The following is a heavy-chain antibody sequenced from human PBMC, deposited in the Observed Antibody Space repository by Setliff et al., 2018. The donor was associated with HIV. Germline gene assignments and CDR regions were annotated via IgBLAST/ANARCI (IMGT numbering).Heavy chain of an antibody. CDR2: IIPIFGTT. CDR1: GGTFSSYA. CDR3: ARDTPHIVVVTAPEPGDDAFDI. J-gene: IGHJ3*02. Sequence: SVKVSCKASGGTFSSYAISWVRQAPGQGLEWMGGIIPIFGTTNYAQKFQGRVTITTDESTTTAYMELSSLRSEDTAVYYCARDTPHIVVVTAPEPGDDAFDIWGQGTMVTVSS. V-gene: IGHV1-69*05. D-gene: IGHD2-21*02.